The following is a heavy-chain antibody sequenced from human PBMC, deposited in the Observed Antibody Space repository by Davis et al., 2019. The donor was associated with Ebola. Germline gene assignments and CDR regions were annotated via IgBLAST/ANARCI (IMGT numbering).Heavy chain of an antibody. CDR2: IIPILGIA. J-gene: IGHJ5*02. Sequence: AASVKVSCKASGGTFSSYAINWVRQAPGQGLEWMGRIIPILGIANYAQKFQGRVTITADKSTSTAYMELSRLRSDDTAVYYCARQTTVTTFGFNPWGQGTLVTVSS. D-gene: IGHD4-17*01. V-gene: IGHV1-69*04. CDR3: ARQTTVTTFGFNP. CDR1: GGTFSSYA.